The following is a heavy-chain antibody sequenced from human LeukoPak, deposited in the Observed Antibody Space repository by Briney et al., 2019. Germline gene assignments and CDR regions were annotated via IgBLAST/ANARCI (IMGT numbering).Heavy chain of an antibody. V-gene: IGHV1-8*01. D-gene: IGHD6-19*01. J-gene: IGHJ4*02. Sequence: ASVKVSCKASGYTFTSYDINWVRQATGQGLEWMGWMNPSSGNTGYAQKFQGRVTMTRNTSISTAYMELSSLRSEDTAVYYCARGIAVAGTVGGYWGQGTLVTVSS. CDR2: MNPSSGNT. CDR3: ARGIAVAGTVGGY. CDR1: GYTFTSYD.